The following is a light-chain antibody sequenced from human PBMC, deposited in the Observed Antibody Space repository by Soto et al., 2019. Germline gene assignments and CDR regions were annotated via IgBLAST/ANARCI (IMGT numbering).Light chain of an antibody. CDR2: GAS. V-gene: IGKV3-20*01. J-gene: IGKJ1*01. CDR1: QSVSSNF. Sequence: PGDRATLSCRASQSVSSNFLAWYQQKPGQALRLLIYGASIRATGIPDRFSGSGSGTDFTLTIRRLEPEDFAMYFCHQYGSSPRTFGQGTKVEIK. CDR3: HQYGSSPRT.